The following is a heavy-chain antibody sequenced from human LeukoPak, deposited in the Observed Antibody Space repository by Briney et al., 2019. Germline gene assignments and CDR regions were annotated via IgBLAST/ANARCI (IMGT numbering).Heavy chain of an antibody. Sequence: SVKVSCKASGGTFSSYAISWVRQAPGQGLEWMGGVIPIFGTANYAQKFQGRVTITADESTSTAYMELSSLRSEDTAVYYCARPGRESGSRANYYFDYWGQGTLVTVSS. V-gene: IGHV1-69*13. CDR3: ARPGRESGSRANYYFDY. J-gene: IGHJ4*02. CDR1: GGTFSSYA. CDR2: VIPIFGTA. D-gene: IGHD4/OR15-4a*01.